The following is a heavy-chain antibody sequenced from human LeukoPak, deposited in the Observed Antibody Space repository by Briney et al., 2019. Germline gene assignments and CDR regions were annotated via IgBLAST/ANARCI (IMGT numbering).Heavy chain of an antibody. CDR3: ARHGGDNWIYFWVDP. Sequence: PSETLSLTCTVSGDSIIASYWSWIRHPPGKGLEWIGYIYSSGSTNYHPSLKSRVTMSVDTSKNQFSLKLASVTAADTAVYYCARHGGDNWIYFWVDPWGQGTLVTVSA. V-gene: IGHV4-4*09. CDR2: IYSSGST. J-gene: IGHJ5*02. CDR1: GDSIIASY. D-gene: IGHD1-7*01.